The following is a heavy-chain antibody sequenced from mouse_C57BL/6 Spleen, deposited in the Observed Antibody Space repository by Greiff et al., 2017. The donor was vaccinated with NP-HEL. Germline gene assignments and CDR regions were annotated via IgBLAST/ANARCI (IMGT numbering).Heavy chain of an antibody. CDR3: ARHEDYGSNYWYFDV. Sequence: VKLVESGAELVKPGASVKLSCKASGYTFTEYTIHWVKQRSGQGLEWIGWFYPGSGSIKYNEKFKDKATLTADKSSSTVYMELSRLTSEDSAVYFGARHEDYGSNYWYFDVWGTGTTVTVSS. V-gene: IGHV1-62-2*01. J-gene: IGHJ1*03. D-gene: IGHD1-1*01. CDR2: FYPGSGSI. CDR1: GYTFTEYT.